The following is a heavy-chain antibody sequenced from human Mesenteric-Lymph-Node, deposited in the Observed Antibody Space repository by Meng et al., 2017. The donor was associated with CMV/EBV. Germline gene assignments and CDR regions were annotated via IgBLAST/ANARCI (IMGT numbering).Heavy chain of an antibody. CDR1: GDSFSDYY. Sequence: SETLSLTCAVFGDSFSDYYWSWVRQAPGKGLEWIGEINRGGYTYYDPSRRSRITLSIDTSTNQFSLKMSSVTAADTAVYYCARRGVMSGTDVWGQGTTVTVSS. J-gene: IGHJ6*02. V-gene: IGHV4-34*01. D-gene: IGHD2-21*01. CDR2: INRGGYT. CDR3: ARRGVMSGTDV.